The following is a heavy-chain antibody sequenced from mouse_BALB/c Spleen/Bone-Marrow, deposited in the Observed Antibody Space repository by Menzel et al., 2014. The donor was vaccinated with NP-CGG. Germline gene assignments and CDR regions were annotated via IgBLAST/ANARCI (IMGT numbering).Heavy chain of an antibody. CDR2: IRGKSNNFAT. V-gene: IGHV10S3*01. Sequence: EVKLEESGGGLVQPKGSLKLSCAASGFTFNTNAMNWVRQAPGKGLEWVARIRGKSNNFATYYADSVKDRFTISRDDSQSMLYLHMNNVETEDTAMYYCVRGWGNYGYAMDCWGQGTSVTVSS. CDR3: VRGWGNYGYAMDC. CDR1: GFTFNTNA. D-gene: IGHD2-1*01. J-gene: IGHJ4*01.